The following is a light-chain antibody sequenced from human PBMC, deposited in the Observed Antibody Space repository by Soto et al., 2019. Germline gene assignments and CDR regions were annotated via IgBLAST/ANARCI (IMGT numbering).Light chain of an antibody. Sequence: QSALTQPASVSGSPGQSITISCTGTSSVVGTYNLVSWYQQHPGKAPKLFIYDVSNRPSGVSNRFSGSKSGNTASLTISGLQAEDEAFYYCSSYTDTNTLVFGGGTKLTVL. J-gene: IGLJ3*02. CDR3: SSYTDTNTLV. CDR1: SSVVGTYNL. V-gene: IGLV2-14*02. CDR2: DVS.